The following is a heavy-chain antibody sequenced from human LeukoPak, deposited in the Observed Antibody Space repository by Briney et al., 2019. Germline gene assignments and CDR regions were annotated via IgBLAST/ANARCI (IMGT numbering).Heavy chain of an antibody. V-gene: IGHV3-48*01. D-gene: IGHD3-22*01. CDR1: EFTFSSYS. Sequence: QPGGSLRLSCAASEFTFSSYSMNWVRHAPGKGLEWVSYITNSGNSKSYADSVKGRFTISRDNTKNSLYLQMNGLRAEDTAVYYWARTRSSGYLTFDCWGQGILVTVSS. J-gene: IGHJ4*02. CDR3: ARTRSSGYLTFDC. CDR2: ITNSGNSK.